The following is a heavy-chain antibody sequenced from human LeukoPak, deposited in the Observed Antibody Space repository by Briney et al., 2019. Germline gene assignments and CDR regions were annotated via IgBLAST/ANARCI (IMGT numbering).Heavy chain of an antibody. CDR3: ARAVGADDAFDI. D-gene: IGHD1-26*01. J-gene: IGHJ3*02. CDR1: GYTFTGYY. CDR2: INPNSGGT. V-gene: IGHV1-2*06. Sequence: ASVKVSCEASGYTFTGYYMHWVRQAPGQGLEWMGRINPNSGGTNYAQKFQGRVTMTRDTSISTAYMELSRLGSDDTAVYYCARAVGADDAFDIWGQGTMVAVSS.